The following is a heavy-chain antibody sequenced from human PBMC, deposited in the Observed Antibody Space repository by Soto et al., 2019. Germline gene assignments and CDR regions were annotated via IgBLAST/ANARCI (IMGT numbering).Heavy chain of an antibody. CDR2: IWYDSNKD. CDR3: ARDWYFDL. J-gene: IGHJ2*01. CDR1: AFNFDTHA. V-gene: IGHV3-33*01. Sequence: QEQLVQSGGGVIQPGTSLRLSCAASAFNFDTHAMHWVRQAPGKGLEWVALIWYDSNKDYYADSVKGRFTISRDNSKNTLYLDMNNLRVEDTGIYYCARDWYFDLWGRGTLVTVSS.